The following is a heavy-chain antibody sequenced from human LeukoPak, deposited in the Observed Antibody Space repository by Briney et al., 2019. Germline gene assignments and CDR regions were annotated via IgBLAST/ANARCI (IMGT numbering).Heavy chain of an antibody. Sequence: SQTLSLTCTVSGGSISSYYWSWIRQPPGKGLEWIGYIYYSGSTNYNPSLKSRVTISVDTSKNQFSLKLSSVTAADTAVYYCARELKGYYDILTGYFDPWGQGTLVTVSS. V-gene: IGHV4-59*01. J-gene: IGHJ5*02. D-gene: IGHD3-9*01. CDR1: GGSISSYY. CDR3: ARELKGYYDILTGYFDP. CDR2: IYYSGST.